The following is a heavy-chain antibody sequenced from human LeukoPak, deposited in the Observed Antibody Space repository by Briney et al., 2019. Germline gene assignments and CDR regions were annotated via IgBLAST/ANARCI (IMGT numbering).Heavy chain of an antibody. CDR2: ITDSATT. CDR3: AKGLDLDGLNS. J-gene: IGHJ5*01. D-gene: IGHD1-1*01. Sequence: RTSETLSLTCAVSFGSLSDYNWSWLRQSPEKGLEWIGEITDSATTHYNPSLETRVTISIDTAKRQFSLRLTSLTAADTAVYYCAKGLDLDGLNSGGKGPLVPVSS. V-gene: IGHV4-34*01. CDR1: FGSLSDYN.